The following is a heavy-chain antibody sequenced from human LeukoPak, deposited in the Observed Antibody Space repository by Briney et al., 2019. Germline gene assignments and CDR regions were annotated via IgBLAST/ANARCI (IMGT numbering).Heavy chain of an antibody. CDR1: GLSLSSNN. V-gene: IGHV3-48*04. Sequence: PGGSLRLSREASGLSLSSNNMHWVRQAPGGRLEWLSYISAGSGTVFSADSVKGRFSISRDNARESQFLQMNSLRFEDTGFYYCTRDLGLRRMIWGRGTLVIVSS. CDR2: ISAGSGTV. J-gene: IGHJ2*01. CDR3: TRDLGLRRMI.